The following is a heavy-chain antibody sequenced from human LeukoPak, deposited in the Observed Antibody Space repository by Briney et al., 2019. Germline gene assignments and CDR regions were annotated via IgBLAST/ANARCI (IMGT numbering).Heavy chain of an antibody. V-gene: IGHV4-39*07. CDR1: GGSISSSSYY. Sequence: SGTLSLTCTVSGGSISSSSYYWGWIRQPPGKGLEWIGSIYYSGSTYYNPSLKSRVTISLDTANNQFSLKLSSVTAADTAVYYCAGTSKWLAFDYWGQGTLVTVSS. D-gene: IGHD6-19*01. CDR3: AGTSKWLAFDY. J-gene: IGHJ4*02. CDR2: IYYSGST.